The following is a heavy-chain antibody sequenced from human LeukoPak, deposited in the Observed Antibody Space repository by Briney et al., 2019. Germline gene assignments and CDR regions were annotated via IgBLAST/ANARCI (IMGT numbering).Heavy chain of an antibody. CDR2: ISAYNGNT. CDR3: ARGGGYCSSTSCRRNWFDP. D-gene: IGHD2-2*01. CDR1: GGTFSSYA. Sequence: AASVKVSCKASGGTFSSYAISWVRQAPGQGLEWMGWISAYNGNTNYAQKLQGRVTMTTDTSTSTAYMELRSLRSDDTAVYYCARGGGYCSSTSCRRNWFDPWGQGTLVTVSS. V-gene: IGHV1-18*01. J-gene: IGHJ5*02.